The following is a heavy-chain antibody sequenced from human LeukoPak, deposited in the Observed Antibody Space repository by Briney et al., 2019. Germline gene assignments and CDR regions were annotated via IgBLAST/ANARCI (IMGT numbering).Heavy chain of an antibody. V-gene: IGHV4-4*02. CDR3: ARLKLWSAELVGFDP. J-gene: IGHJ5*02. CDR2: IYHSGST. D-gene: IGHD3-10*01. CDR1: GGSISSSNW. Sequence: PSETLSLTCAVSGGSISSSNWWSWVRQPPGKGLEWIGEIYHSGSTNYNPSLKSRVTISVDKSKNQFSLKLSSVTAADTAVYYSARLKLWSAELVGFDPWGQGTLVTVSS.